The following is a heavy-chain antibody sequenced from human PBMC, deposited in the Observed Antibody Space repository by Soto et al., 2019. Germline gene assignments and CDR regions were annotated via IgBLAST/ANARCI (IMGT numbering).Heavy chain of an antibody. D-gene: IGHD5-18*01. CDR1: GFTFSSYS. Sequence: EVQLVESGGGLVKPGGSLRLCCAASGFTFSSYSMNWVRQAPGKGLEWVSSISSSSTYIYYADSVKGRFTISRDNAMNSLYLQMNSLRAEDTAVYYCARARAGYSYYYGMDVWGQGTTVTVSS. CDR3: ARARAGYSYYYGMDV. J-gene: IGHJ6*02. CDR2: ISSSSTYI. V-gene: IGHV3-21*01.